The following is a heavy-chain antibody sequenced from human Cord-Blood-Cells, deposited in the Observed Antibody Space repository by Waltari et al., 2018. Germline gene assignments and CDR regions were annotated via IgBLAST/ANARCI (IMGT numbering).Heavy chain of an antibody. CDR2: INPNSGGT. CDR1: GYTFTGNY. V-gene: IGHV1-2*02. Sequence: QLVQSGAEVKKPGASVKVSCKASGYTFTGNYIHWVRQAPGQGLEWMGWINPNSGGTNYAQKFQGRVTMTRDTSISTAYMELSRLRSDDTAVYYCARPNSSGYYDAFDIWGQGTMVTVSS. J-gene: IGHJ3*02. D-gene: IGHD3-22*01. CDR3: ARPNSSGYYDAFDI.